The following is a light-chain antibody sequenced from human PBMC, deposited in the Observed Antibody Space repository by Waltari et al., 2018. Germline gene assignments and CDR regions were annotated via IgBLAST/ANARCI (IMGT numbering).Light chain of an antibody. CDR2: GVT. CDR1: SNNL. Sequence: QSALTQPASVSGSPGQSITLSSPGSSNNLVSWFQQHPAKSPTPMIYGVTKRPSGVSDRFSGSKSGNTASLTISGLQAEDEADYYCCSFASSAWIFGGGTKLTVL. V-gene: IGLV2-23*02. CDR3: CSFASSAWI. J-gene: IGLJ2*01.